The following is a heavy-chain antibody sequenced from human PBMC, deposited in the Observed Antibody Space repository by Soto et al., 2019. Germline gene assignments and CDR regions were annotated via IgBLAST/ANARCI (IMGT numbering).Heavy chain of an antibody. Sequence: QLQLQESGPGLVKPSETLPLTCSVSGDSLTNTNYCWGWIRQPPGKGLEWIGSVYYSGTTYYNPSLKGGVTISVDTSKNQFSLNLNSVAAADTAVYYCVRPCGYGAAYFDFWGQGAMVTVSS. CDR1: GDSLTNTNYC. J-gene: IGHJ4*02. CDR3: VRPCGYGAAYFDF. V-gene: IGHV4-39*01. CDR2: VYYSGTT. D-gene: IGHD5-12*01.